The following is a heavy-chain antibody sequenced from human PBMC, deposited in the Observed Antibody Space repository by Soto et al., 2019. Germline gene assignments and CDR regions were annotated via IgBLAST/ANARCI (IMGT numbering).Heavy chain of an antibody. Sequence: SETISLRCTVSYGSSSATRVFWAWVRQSPGEGLEWIGNVGYSGTAYFNPSLGSRVTFPVDTSKNQFSLTLYSVTAADTAVYYCATISGRHFDYGGQGTRVTVSS. CDR3: ATISGRHFDY. V-gene: IGHV4-39*01. CDR1: YGSSSATRVF. CDR2: VGYSGTA. J-gene: IGHJ4*02. D-gene: IGHD3-3*01.